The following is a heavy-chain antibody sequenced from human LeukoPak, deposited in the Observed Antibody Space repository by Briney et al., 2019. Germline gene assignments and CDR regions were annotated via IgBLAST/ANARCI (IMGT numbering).Heavy chain of an antibody. Sequence: ASVKVSCKASGYTFTSYGISWVRQAPGQGLEWMGWISAYNGNTNYAQKLQGRVTMTTDTSTSTAYMELRSLRSDDTAVYYCARWVYGDYVGYYYMDVWGKGTTVTVSS. CDR3: ARWVYGDYVGYYYMDV. CDR2: ISAYNGNT. J-gene: IGHJ6*03. D-gene: IGHD4-17*01. V-gene: IGHV1-18*01. CDR1: GYTFTSYG.